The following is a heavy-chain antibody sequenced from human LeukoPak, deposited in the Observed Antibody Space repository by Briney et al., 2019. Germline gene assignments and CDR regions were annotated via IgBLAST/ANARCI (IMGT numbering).Heavy chain of an antibody. CDR3: ARHGYYYYYMDV. Sequence: SETLSLTCAVSSSSITSAYYWGWIRLPPEKGLEWIANIYHAGKTYYNPSLKSRVTMSVDTSKNQFSLQLSSVTAADAAVYYCARHGYYYYYMDVWGKGTTVTVSS. J-gene: IGHJ6*03. D-gene: IGHD2-8*01. V-gene: IGHV4-38-2*01. CDR2: IYHAGKT. CDR1: SSSITSAYY.